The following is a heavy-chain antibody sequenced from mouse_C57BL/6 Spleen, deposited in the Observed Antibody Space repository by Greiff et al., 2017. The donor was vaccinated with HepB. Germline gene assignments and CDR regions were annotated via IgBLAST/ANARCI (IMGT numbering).Heavy chain of an antibody. CDR1: GYTFTSYW. J-gene: IGHJ2*01. CDR3: ARSGDYDVDLDY. D-gene: IGHD2-4*01. V-gene: IGHV1-64*01. CDR2: IHPNSGST. Sequence: QVQLQQPGAELVKPGASVKLSCKASGYTFTSYWMHWVKQRPGQGLEWIGMIHPNSGSTNYNEKFKSKATLTVDKSSSTAYMQLSSLTSEDSAVYYYARSGDYDVDLDYWGQGTTLTVSS.